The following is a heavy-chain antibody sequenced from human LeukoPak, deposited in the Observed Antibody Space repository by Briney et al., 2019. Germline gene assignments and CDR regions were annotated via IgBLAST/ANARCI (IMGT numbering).Heavy chain of an antibody. CDR2: ISGSGDST. CDR3: ANDDVEVDTAMVTGSEEFDY. CDR1: GFTFSNYA. J-gene: IGHJ4*02. Sequence: GGSLRLSCAASGFTFSNYAMRWVRQAPGKGLEWVSGISGSGDSTYYADSVKGRFTISRDNSKNTLYLQMNSLRAEDTAVYYCANDDVEVDTAMVTGSEEFDYWGQGTLVTVSS. V-gene: IGHV3-23*01. D-gene: IGHD5-18*01.